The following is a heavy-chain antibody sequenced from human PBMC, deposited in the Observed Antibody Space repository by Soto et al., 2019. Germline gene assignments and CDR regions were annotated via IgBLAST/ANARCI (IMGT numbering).Heavy chain of an antibody. CDR3: ARHWGPQPRLTDFLSGFEGAAPANYYYYYMDV. D-gene: IGHD3-3*01. J-gene: IGHJ6*03. Sequence: SETLSLTCTVSGGSISSYYWSWIRQPPGKGLEWIGYIYYSGSTNYNPSLKSRVTISVDTSKNQFSLKLSSVTAADTAVYYCARHWGPQPRLTDFLSGFEGAAPANYYYYYMDVWGKGTTVTVSS. V-gene: IGHV4-59*08. CDR1: GGSISSYY. CDR2: IYYSGST.